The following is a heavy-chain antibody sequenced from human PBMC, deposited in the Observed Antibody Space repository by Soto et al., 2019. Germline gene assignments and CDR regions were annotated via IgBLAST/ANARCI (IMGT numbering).Heavy chain of an antibody. Sequence: GASVKVSCKASGGTFSSYAISWVRQAPGQGLEWMGGIIPIFGTANYAQKFQGRVTITADESTSTAYMELSSLRSEDTAVYYCASDYGDYTNFLDYWGQGTLVTVSS. CDR3: ASDYGDYTNFLDY. D-gene: IGHD4-17*01. V-gene: IGHV1-69*13. CDR2: IIPIFGTA. CDR1: GGTFSSYA. J-gene: IGHJ4*02.